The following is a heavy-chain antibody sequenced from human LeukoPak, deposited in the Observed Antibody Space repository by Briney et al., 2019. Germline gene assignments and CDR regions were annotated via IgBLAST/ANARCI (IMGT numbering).Heavy chain of an antibody. CDR3: ASHDSSSSNAIDY. V-gene: IGHV4-39*01. D-gene: IGHD6-13*01. CDR2: FYYSGTN. Sequence: SETLSLTCTVSGGSISSSTYYWGWIRQPPGKGLEWIGSFYYSGTNHYNPSLRSRVTISGDTSKNQFSLKVSSVTAADTAVYYCASHDSSSSNAIDYWGQGTLVTVSS. CDR1: GGSISSSTYY. J-gene: IGHJ4*02.